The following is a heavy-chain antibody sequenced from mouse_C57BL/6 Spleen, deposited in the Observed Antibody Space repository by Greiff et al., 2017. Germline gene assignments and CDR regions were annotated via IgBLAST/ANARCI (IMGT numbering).Heavy chain of an antibody. CDR1: GYSFTGYY. J-gene: IGHJ4*01. CDR3: ARRDSNYVGSAMDY. V-gene: IGHV1-42*01. Sequence: VQLQQSGPELVKPGASVKISCKASGYSFTGYYMNWVKQSPEKSLEWIGEINPSTGGTTYNQKFKAKATLTVDKSSSTAYMQLKSLTSEDSAVXYCARRDSNYVGSAMDYWGQGTSVTVSS. CDR2: INPSTGGT. D-gene: IGHD2-5*01.